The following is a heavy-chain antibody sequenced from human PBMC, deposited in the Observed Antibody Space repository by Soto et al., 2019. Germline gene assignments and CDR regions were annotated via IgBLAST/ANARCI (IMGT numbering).Heavy chain of an antibody. J-gene: IGHJ6*02. D-gene: IGHD5-18*01. V-gene: IGHV3-30*18. Sequence: QVQLVESGGGVVQPGRSLRLSCAASGFTFSSYDMHWVRQAPGKGLEWVAVISYDGSNKYYADSVKGRFTISRDNSNNTLYLQMNSLRAEDTAVYYCAKVRAAMDYYYCGMDVWGQGTTVTVSS. CDR3: AKVRAAMDYYYCGMDV. CDR1: GFTFSSYD. CDR2: ISYDGSNK.